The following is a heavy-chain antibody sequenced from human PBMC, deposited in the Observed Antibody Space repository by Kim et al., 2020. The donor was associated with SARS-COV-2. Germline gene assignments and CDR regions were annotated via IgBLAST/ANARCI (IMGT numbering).Heavy chain of an antibody. Sequence: GGSLRLSCAASGFTFSSYAMHWVRQAPGKGLEWVAVISYDGSNKYYADSVKGRFTISRDNSKNTLYLQMNSLTAEDTAVYYCARYYTAMVAFDYWGQGTLGTVSS. CDR2: ISYDGSNK. V-gene: IGHV3-30*04. CDR3: ARYYTAMVAFDY. D-gene: IGHD5-18*01. J-gene: IGHJ4*02. CDR1: GFTFSSYA.